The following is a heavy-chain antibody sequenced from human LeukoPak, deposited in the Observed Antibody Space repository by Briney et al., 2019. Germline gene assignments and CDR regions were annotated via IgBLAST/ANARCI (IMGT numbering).Heavy chain of an antibody. CDR1: GFTFSSYA. CDR2: ISGSGGST. Sequence: GGSLRLSCAASGFTFSSYAMSWVRQAPGKGLEWVSAISGSGGSTFYADSVKGRFTISRDNSRNTLYLQMNSLRAEDTVVYYCAKGDYGDFTVFDYWGQGTLVTVSS. J-gene: IGHJ4*02. V-gene: IGHV3-23*01. D-gene: IGHD4-17*01. CDR3: AKGDYGDFTVFDY.